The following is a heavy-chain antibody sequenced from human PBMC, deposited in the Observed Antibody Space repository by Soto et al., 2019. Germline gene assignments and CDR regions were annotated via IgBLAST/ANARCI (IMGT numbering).Heavy chain of an antibody. Sequence: ASVKVSCKASGYTFTSYDINWVRQATGQGLEWMGWMNPNSGNTGYAQKFQGRVTMTRDTSISTAYMELSSLRSEDTAVYYCAREGLYGDYLYYYGMDVWGQGTTVTVSS. CDR1: GYTFTSYD. V-gene: IGHV1-8*01. CDR2: MNPNSGNT. J-gene: IGHJ6*02. CDR3: AREGLYGDYLYYYGMDV. D-gene: IGHD4-17*01.